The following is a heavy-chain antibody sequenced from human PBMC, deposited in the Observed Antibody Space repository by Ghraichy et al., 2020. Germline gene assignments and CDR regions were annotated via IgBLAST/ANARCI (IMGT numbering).Heavy chain of an antibody. J-gene: IGHJ3*01. D-gene: IGHD3-22*01. CDR2: IKEDGSEK. Sequence: SCAASGFSFSRYWMSWVRQAPGKGLEWVGNIKEDGSEKFYVDSVKGRFSISRDNAKNSLYLQMNSLRAEDTAVYYCVRGDYYESSGYFIDAFDVWGLGTMVTVS. CDR1: GFSFSRYW. V-gene: IGHV3-7*03. CDR3: VRGDYYESSGYFIDAFDV.